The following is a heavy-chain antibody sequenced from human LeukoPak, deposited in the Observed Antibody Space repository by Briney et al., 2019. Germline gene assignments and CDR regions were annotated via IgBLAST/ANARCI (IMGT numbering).Heavy chain of an antibody. D-gene: IGHD2-15*01. CDR1: GFTFRSNS. CDR3: IKAAGYCSGGGCYRWFDS. V-gene: IGHV3-48*01. Sequence: GGSLRLSCGASGFTFRSNSMSWVRQAPGKGLEWISYISTGGSTMYYADSVKGRFTIARDDAQNSLSLQMNSLRADDTAVYYCIKAAGYCSGGGCYRWFDSWGQGTLVTVSS. J-gene: IGHJ5*01. CDR2: ISTGGSTM.